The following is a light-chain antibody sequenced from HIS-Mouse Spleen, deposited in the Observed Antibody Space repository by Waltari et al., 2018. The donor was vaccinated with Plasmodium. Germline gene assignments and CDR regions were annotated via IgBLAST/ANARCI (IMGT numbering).Light chain of an antibody. CDR1: SSDVGGYNY. J-gene: IGLJ2*01. V-gene: IGLV2-11*01. CDR3: CSYAGSYTLV. Sequence: QSALTQPRSVSGSPGQSVTISCTGTSSDVGGYNYVSWYQQHPGKAPKLMIYDVSKRPSGVPDRVSGSKSGNTASLTISGLQAEDEADYYCCSYAGSYTLVFGGWTKLTVL. CDR2: DVS.